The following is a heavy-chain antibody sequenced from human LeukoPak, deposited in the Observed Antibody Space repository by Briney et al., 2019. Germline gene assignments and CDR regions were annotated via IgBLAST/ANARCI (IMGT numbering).Heavy chain of an antibody. CDR3: AKDHWSGAPLYYFDY. CDR1: GFTFITYG. CDR2: ISGSGGST. V-gene: IGHV3-23*01. J-gene: IGHJ4*02. D-gene: IGHD3-3*01. Sequence: PGGSLRLSXAASGFTFITYGMSWVRQAPGKGLEWVSGISGSGGSTYYADSVKGRFTISRDNSKNTLYLQMNSLRADDTAVYYCAKDHWSGAPLYYFDYWGQGTLVTVSS.